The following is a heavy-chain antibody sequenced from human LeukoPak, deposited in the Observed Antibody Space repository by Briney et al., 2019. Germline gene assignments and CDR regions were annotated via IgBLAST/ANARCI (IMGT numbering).Heavy chain of an antibody. Sequence: GGSLRLSCAASGFTFSGSTMHWVRQASGKGLEWVGRIRSKANSYATAYAASVKGRFTISRDDSKNTVYLQMNSLKTEDTAVYYCTGSSIYGDSDAFDIWGQGTMVTVSS. V-gene: IGHV3-73*01. CDR3: TGSSIYGDSDAFDI. CDR1: GFTFSGST. D-gene: IGHD4-17*01. J-gene: IGHJ3*02. CDR2: IRSKANSYAT.